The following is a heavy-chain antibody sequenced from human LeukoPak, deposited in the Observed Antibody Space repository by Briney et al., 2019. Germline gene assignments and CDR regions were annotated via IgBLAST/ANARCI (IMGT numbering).Heavy chain of an antibody. J-gene: IGHJ5*01. V-gene: IGHV3-11*04. CDR1: GGSFSGYY. CDR3: ARGQGSGTYAFDS. Sequence: LSLICAVYGGSFSGYYWSWIRQPPGKGLEWVSYISGGSGTIYYSDSVKGRFTVSRDNAKNSLCLQMNSLRDADTAVYYCARGQGSGTYAFDSWGQGALVTVSS. CDR2: ISGGSGTI. D-gene: IGHD3-10*01.